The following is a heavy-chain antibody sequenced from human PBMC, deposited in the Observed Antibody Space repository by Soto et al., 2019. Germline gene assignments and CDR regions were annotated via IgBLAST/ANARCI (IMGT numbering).Heavy chain of an antibody. CDR1: GFVFSDYS. Sequence: EVLLVESGGGLVQPGGSLRLSCAASGFVFSDYSMNWVRQAPGKGLEWVSYISTRSTTIYYADSVRGRFTISRENSKSSVFLQMNSLRDEDTAVYYCARFYDFPYCGMDVWGQGTTVTVAS. V-gene: IGHV3-48*02. J-gene: IGHJ6*02. CDR3: ARFYDFPYCGMDV. D-gene: IGHD3-16*01. CDR2: ISTRSTTI.